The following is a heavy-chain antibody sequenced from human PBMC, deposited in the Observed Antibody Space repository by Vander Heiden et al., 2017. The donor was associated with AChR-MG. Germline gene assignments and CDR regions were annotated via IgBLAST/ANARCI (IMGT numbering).Heavy chain of an antibody. J-gene: IGHJ6*02. CDR3: ASDSNYDFWSCDYGYYYYGKDV. Sequence: EVQLVESGGGSVQPGGCLRRSCAASGFTFSSYSMNWVLQAPGKGLEWVSYISSSSSTIYSADSVNGRFTIARYNAKNSLYLQMNILSHEDTTVYYCASDSNYDFWSCDYGYYYYGKDVWGQGTTVTVSS. V-gene: IGHV3-48*02. CDR2: ISSSSSTI. D-gene: IGHD3-3*01. CDR1: GFTFSSYS.